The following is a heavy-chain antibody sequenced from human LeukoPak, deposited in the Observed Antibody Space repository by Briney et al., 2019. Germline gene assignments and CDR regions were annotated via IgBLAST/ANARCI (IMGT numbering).Heavy chain of an antibody. Sequence: ASVKVSCKASGYTFTDYSIHWVRQAPGQGLEWMGWITPKNGDTSYTQKFQGRVTMTRDTSISTAHMELSRLTSDDTAVYYCAREIVHSGGDCWGQGTLVIVSS. J-gene: IGHJ4*02. CDR3: AREIVHSGGDC. V-gene: IGHV1-2*02. D-gene: IGHD1-26*01. CDR2: ITPKNGDT. CDR1: GYTFTDYS.